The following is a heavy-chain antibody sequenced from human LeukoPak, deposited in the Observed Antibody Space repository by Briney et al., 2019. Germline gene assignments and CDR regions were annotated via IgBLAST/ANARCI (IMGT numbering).Heavy chain of an antibody. CDR3: ARGRGVSAARPPAY. D-gene: IGHD6-6*01. Sequence: ASVKVSCKASGYTFTGYYMHWVRQAPGQGLEWMGWINPNSGGTNYAQKFQGRVTMTRDTSISTAYMELSRLRSDDTAVYYCARGRGVSAARPPAYWGQGTLVTVSS. CDR1: GYTFTGYY. V-gene: IGHV1-2*02. CDR2: INPNSGGT. J-gene: IGHJ4*02.